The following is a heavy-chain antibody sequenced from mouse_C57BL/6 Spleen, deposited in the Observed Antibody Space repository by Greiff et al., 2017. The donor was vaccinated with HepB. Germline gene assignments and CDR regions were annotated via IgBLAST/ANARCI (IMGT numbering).Heavy chain of an antibody. J-gene: IGHJ1*03. CDR3: VREGIQYFDV. D-gene: IGHD5-2*01. CDR2: IRSKSSNYAT. Sequence: EVQLVESGGGLVQPKGSLKLSCAASGFTFNTYAMHWVRQAPGKGLEWVASIRSKSSNYATYYADSVKDRFTISRDDSQSMLYLEMNNQKTEDTGIYYCVREGIQYFDVWGTGTTVTVSS. CDR1: GFTFNTYA. V-gene: IGHV10-3*01.